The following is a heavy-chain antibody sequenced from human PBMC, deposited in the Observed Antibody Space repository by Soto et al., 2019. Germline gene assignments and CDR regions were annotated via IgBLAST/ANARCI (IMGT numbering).Heavy chain of an antibody. V-gene: IGHV1-69*13. J-gene: IGHJ6*02. CDR3: ARSRVSSTGLEIYYYYYYGRDV. CDR1: GGTFSSYA. Sequence: ASVKVSCKASGGTFSSYAISWVRQAPGQGLEWMGGIIPISDTTNYAQKFQGRVTITADESTSTAYMELSSLRSEDTAVYYCARSRVSSTGLEIYYYYYYGRDVWGQGTRVTVPS. D-gene: IGHD2-2*01. CDR2: IIPISDTT.